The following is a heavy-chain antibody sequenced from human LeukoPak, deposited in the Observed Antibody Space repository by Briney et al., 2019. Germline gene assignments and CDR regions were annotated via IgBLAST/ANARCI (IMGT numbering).Heavy chain of an antibody. D-gene: IGHD3-9*01. J-gene: IGHJ6*02. CDR1: RFTFSTYW. V-gene: IGHV3-30-3*01. CDR2: ISYDGSNE. CDR3: ARGNYDILTGYYPYSYYYYGMDV. Sequence: PGGSLRLSCAASRFTFSTYWMSWVRQAPGKGLEWVAVISYDGSNEYYADSVKGRFTISRDNSKNTLYLQMNSLSVEDTAVYYCARGNYDILTGYYPYSYYYYGMDVWGQGTTVTVSS.